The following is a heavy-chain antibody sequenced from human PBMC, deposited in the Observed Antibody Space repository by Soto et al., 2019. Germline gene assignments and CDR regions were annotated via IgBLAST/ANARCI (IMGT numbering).Heavy chain of an antibody. V-gene: IGHV1-69*13. J-gene: IGHJ6*02. D-gene: IGHD3-10*01. CDR1: GGTFSSYA. CDR2: IIPIFGTA. CDR3: ARSVGSGSYYPNPYYYYSMDV. Sequence: GASVKVSCKASGGTFSSYAISWVRQAPGQGLEWMGGIIPIFGTANYAQKFQGRVTITADESTSTAYMELSSLRSEDTAVYYCARSVGSGSYYPNPYYYYSMDVWGQGTTVTVS.